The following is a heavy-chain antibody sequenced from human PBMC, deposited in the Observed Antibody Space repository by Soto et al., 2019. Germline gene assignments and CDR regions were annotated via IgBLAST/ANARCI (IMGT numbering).Heavy chain of an antibody. CDR2: ISYDGSNK. V-gene: IGHV3-30*03. D-gene: IGHD2-21*01. Sequence: QVQLVESGGGVVQPGRSLRLSCAASGFTFSSYGMHWVRQAPGKGLEWVAVISYDGSNKYYADSVKGRFTISRDNSKNTLYLQMNSLRAEDTAVYYCAAIVVRGPFVYWGQGTLVTVSS. CDR1: GFTFSSYG. CDR3: AAIVVRGPFVY. J-gene: IGHJ4*02.